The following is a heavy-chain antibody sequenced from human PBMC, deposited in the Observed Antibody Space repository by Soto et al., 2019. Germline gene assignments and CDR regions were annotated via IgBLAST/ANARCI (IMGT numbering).Heavy chain of an antibody. Sequence: PGGSLRLSCAASGFTFSSYAMSWVRQAPGKGLEWVGRIKSKTDGGTTDYAAPVKGRFTISRDDSKNTLYLQMNSLKTEDTAVYYCTTGSGAAMVTSFDYWGQGTLVTVSS. CDR2: IKSKTDGGTT. CDR1: GFTFSSYA. CDR3: TTGSGAAMVTSFDY. V-gene: IGHV3-15*01. J-gene: IGHJ4*02. D-gene: IGHD5-18*01.